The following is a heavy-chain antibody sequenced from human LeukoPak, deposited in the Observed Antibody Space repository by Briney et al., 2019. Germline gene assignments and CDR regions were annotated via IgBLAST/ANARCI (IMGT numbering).Heavy chain of an antibody. V-gene: IGHV3-7*01. CDR2: INQGGSEK. J-gene: IGHJ4*02. CDR1: GFTFGVYR. CDR3: ARSFKVDY. Sequence: GGSVRLSCAACGFTFGVYRMTWVRQAPGKGLEWVATINQGGSEKYYVDSVKGRFTISRDYTRNLLFLQMNSLRVEDTAVYYCARSFKVDYWGQGTLVIVSS.